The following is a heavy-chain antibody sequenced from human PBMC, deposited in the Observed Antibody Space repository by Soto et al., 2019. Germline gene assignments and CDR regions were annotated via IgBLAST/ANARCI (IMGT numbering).Heavy chain of an antibody. J-gene: IGHJ4*02. CDR1: GFTFSSYA. D-gene: IGHD4-17*01. Sequence: EVQLLESGGGLVQPGGSLRLSCAASGFTFSSYAMSWVRQAPGKGLEWVSAISGSGGSTYYADSVKGRFTISRDNSKNTLSLQMNSPRAEDTAVYYCAKVTTVTTFPFDYWAQGTLVTVSS. V-gene: IGHV3-23*01. CDR3: AKVTTVTTFPFDY. CDR2: ISGSGGST.